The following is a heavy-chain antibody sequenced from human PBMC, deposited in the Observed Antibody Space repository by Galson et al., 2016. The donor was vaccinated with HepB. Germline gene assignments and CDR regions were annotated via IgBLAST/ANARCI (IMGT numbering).Heavy chain of an antibody. CDR2: IKQDASEE. CDR1: GFTVSSYW. V-gene: IGHV3-7*03. D-gene: IGHD1-1*01. Sequence: SLRLSCAASGFTVSSYWMNWVRQAPGKGLEWVANIKQDASEENYVDSVKGRFTISRDNAKKSVYLQMNRLRVEDTAVYYCTGTPGLYYYYSGLDVWGQGTTVTVSS. CDR3: TGTPGLYYYYSGLDV. J-gene: IGHJ6*02.